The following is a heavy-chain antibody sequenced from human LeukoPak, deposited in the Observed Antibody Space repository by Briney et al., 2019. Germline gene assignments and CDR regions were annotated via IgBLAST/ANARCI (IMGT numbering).Heavy chain of an antibody. CDR3: AREGRLDTKIVERGKNWFDP. J-gene: IGHJ5*02. V-gene: IGHV1-46*01. Sequence: ASVKVSCKASGYTFTSYYMHWVRQAPGQGLEWMGIINPSGGSTSYAQKFQGRVTMTRDTSTSTVYMELSSLRSEDTAVYYCAREGRLDTKIVERGKNWFDPWGQGTLVTVSS. CDR2: INPSGGST. D-gene: IGHD3-22*01. CDR1: GYTFTSYY.